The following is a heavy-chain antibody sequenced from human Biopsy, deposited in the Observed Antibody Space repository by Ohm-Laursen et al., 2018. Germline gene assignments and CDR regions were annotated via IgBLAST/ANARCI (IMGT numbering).Heavy chain of an antibody. D-gene: IGHD1-26*01. Sequence: SLRLSCTASGFTFSDHYMEWVRQAPGKGLEWVSSISSSGNFMYYTDSVKGRFTISRDNAKNSLYLQMNSLRAEDTALYYCARIFLVGVTPGYGMDVWGQGTTVTVSS. CDR1: GFTFSDHY. CDR3: ARIFLVGVTPGYGMDV. J-gene: IGHJ6*02. V-gene: IGHV3-21*01. CDR2: ISSSGNFM.